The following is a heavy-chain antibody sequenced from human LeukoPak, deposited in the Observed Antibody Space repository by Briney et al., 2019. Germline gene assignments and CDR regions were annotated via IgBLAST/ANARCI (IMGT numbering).Heavy chain of an antibody. V-gene: IGHV4-39*07. CDR3: ARDLLKDDDYGDPPANWFDP. CDR1: GGSISSSSYY. Sequence: PSETLSLTCIVSGGSISSSSYYWGWIRQSPGKGLEWIGSIYYSGSSSYYNPSLKSRVTMSVDTSKNQFSLKLSSVTAADTAVYYCARDLLKDDDYGDPPANWFDPWGQGTLVTVSS. D-gene: IGHD4-17*01. CDR2: IYYSGSSS. J-gene: IGHJ5*02.